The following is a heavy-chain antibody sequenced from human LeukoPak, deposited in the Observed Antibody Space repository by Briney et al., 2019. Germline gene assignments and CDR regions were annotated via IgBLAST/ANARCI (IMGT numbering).Heavy chain of an antibody. Sequence: PSETLSLTCTVSGGSISNFYWSWIRHPAGEGLEWIGHIYFTGSTNYNPSLKSRVTMSVDTSRNQFSLRLNSMTAADTAVYFCARETALRLDYWGQGTLVTVSS. CDR2: IYFTGST. J-gene: IGHJ4*02. CDR3: ARETALRLDY. CDR1: GGSISNFY. D-gene: IGHD5-18*01. V-gene: IGHV4-4*07.